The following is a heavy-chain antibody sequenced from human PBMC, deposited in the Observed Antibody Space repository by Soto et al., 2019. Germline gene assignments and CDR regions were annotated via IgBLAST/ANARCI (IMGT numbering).Heavy chain of an antibody. Sequence: QVLLVQSGSEVKKPGASMKVSCQTSGYTFSDFALTWVRQVPDKGLEWLGWISPYTGKTNYAQRVHDRVALTTDTSTRTAYLELRSLTYDDTAVYYCARLGWELLSGRRYFGYWGQGTLVTVSS. V-gene: IGHV1-18*04. D-gene: IGHD1-26*01. J-gene: IGHJ4*02. CDR3: ARLGWELLSGRRYFGY. CDR2: ISPYTGKT. CDR1: GYTFSDFA.